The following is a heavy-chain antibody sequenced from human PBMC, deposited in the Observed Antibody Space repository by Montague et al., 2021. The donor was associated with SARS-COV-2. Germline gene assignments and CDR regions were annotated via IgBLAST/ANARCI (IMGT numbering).Heavy chain of an antibody. CDR2: INHSGTT. J-gene: IGHJ4*02. Sequence: SETRSLTCAVYGGSFSGYYWTWIRQSPGKGLGWIAEINHSGTTNYNFNPSLRRRAPISVDTSKSQFSLELTSVTAADTGVYYCARWDPQTLTLIGLRGKSASDYWGQGTLVTVSS. CDR3: ARWDPQTLTLIGLRGKSASDY. V-gene: IGHV4-34*01. CDR1: GGSFSGYY. D-gene: IGHD4-23*01.